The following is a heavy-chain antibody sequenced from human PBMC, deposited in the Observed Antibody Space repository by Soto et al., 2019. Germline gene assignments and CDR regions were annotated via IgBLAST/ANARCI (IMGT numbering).Heavy chain of an antibody. CDR3: ARDLAAASPTSNLSGVDV. J-gene: IGHJ6*02. D-gene: IGHD6-13*01. V-gene: IGHV6-1*01. CDR1: GDSVSSNSAA. Sequence: PSQTLLLTCAISGDSVSSNSAAWNWIRQSPSRGLEWLGRTYYRSKWYNDYAVSVKSRITINPDTSKNQFSLKLSSVTAADTAVYYCARDLAAASPTSNLSGVDVWGQGTTVTVSS. CDR2: TYYRSKWYN.